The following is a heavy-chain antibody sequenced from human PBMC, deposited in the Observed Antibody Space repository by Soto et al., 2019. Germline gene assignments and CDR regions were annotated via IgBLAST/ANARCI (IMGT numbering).Heavy chain of an antibody. Sequence: GGSLRLSCAASGFTFSRYWMHCVRQAPGKGPEWVPRIHFDGSTSAYADSVKGRFTISRDNAKNTLFLQMNSLRAGDTAVYYCTRDYYDNSGSPYVDYGMDVWGPGTTVTVSS. CDR1: GFTFSRYW. D-gene: IGHD3-22*01. V-gene: IGHV3-74*03. CDR2: IHFDGSTS. CDR3: TRDYYDNSGSPYVDYGMDV. J-gene: IGHJ6*02.